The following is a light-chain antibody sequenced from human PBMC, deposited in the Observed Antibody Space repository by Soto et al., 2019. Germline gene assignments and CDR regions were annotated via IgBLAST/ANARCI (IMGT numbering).Light chain of an antibody. J-gene: IGLJ1*01. CDR3: SSYSSTSTRRL. Sequence: QAVLTQPAAVSGAPGQSITIPCTGTSNDIGGYNYVSWYQQFPGKAPKLIIYDVTNRPSRVSCRFSGSKSDTTASLTISGLLSEDEAGRSSYSSTSTRRLFGAGTKVTVL. V-gene: IGLV2-14*03. CDR2: DVT. CDR1: SNDIGGYNY.